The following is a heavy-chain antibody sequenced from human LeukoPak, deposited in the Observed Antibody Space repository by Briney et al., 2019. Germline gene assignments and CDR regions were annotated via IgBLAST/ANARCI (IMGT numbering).Heavy chain of an antibody. J-gene: IGHJ5*02. D-gene: IGHD6-19*01. V-gene: IGHV1-46*01. Sequence: ASVKVSCKASGYTFTTYYIHWVRQAPGQGLEWVGVINPSGGRTSYAQKFQGRVTMTRDTSTGTVYMELSSLRSDDTAMYYCASKDSSGWYEEAWGQGTLVTVSS. CDR2: INPSGGRT. CDR3: ASKDSSGWYEEA. CDR1: GYTFTTYY.